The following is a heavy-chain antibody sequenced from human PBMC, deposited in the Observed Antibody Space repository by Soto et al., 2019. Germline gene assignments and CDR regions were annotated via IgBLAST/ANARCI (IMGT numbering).Heavy chain of an antibody. J-gene: IGHJ4*02. CDR2: INPNSGGT. D-gene: IGHD3-10*01. CDR1: GYTFTGYY. Sequence: ASVKVSCKASGYTFTGYYMHWVRQAPGQGLEWMGWINPNSGGTNYAQKFQGWVTMTRDTSISTSYMELSRLRSDDTAVYYCATRPPGGEWFGVFDYWSQGTLVTVSS. CDR3: ATRPPGGEWFGVFDY. V-gene: IGHV1-2*04.